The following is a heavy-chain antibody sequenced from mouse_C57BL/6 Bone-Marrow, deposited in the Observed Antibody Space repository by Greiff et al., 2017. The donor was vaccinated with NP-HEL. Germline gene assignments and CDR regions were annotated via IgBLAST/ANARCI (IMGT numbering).Heavy chain of an antibody. CDR2: IDPSDSYT. J-gene: IGHJ1*03. Sequence: QVQLKQPGAELVRPGTSVKLSCKASGYTFTSYWMHWVKQRPGQGLEWIGVIDPSDSYTNYNQKFKGKATLTVDTSSSTAYMQLSSLTSEDSAVYYCARGPPLGYFDVWGTGTTVTVSS. V-gene: IGHV1-59*01. CDR3: ARGPPLGYFDV. CDR1: GYTFTSYW.